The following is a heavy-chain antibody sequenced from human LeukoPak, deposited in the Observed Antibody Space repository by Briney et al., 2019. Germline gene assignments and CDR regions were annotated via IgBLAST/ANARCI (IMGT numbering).Heavy chain of an antibody. D-gene: IGHD3-10*01. CDR2: IYSGGST. V-gene: IGHV3-53*01. Sequence: GGSLRLSCAASGFTVGSNYMSWVRQAPGKGLEWVSVIYSGGSTYYADSVKGRFTISRDNSKNTLYLQMNSLRAEDTAVYYCARDGSSPYYYYMDVWGKGTTVTVSS. CDR1: GFTVGSNY. J-gene: IGHJ6*03. CDR3: ARDGSSPYYYYMDV.